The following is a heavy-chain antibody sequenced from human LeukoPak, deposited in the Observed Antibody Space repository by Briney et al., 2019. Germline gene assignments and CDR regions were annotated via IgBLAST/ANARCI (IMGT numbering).Heavy chain of an antibody. J-gene: IGHJ6*02. V-gene: IGHV3-48*02. Sequence: GGSLRLSCAASGFSFSSSNMNWVRQAPGKGLEWVSYISSSSSTIYYADAVKGRFTISRDNAKNSLYLQMNSLRDEDTAVYYCARDLPVPRIAAAGPRHYYYGMDVWGQGTTVTVSS. CDR3: ARDLPVPRIAAAGPRHYYYGMDV. CDR1: GFSFSSSN. D-gene: IGHD6-13*01. CDR2: ISSSSSTI.